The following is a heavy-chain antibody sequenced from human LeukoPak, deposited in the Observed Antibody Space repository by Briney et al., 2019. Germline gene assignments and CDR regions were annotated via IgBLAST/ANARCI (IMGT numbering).Heavy chain of an antibody. CDR2: ISGNGDST. D-gene: IGHD6-13*01. J-gene: IGHJ4*02. CDR1: GFTFSSYA. CDR3: AKFTGYSIRWYPLDY. Sequence: PGGSLRLSCAASGFTFSSYAMSWVRQAPGKGLEWVSGISGNGDSTYYADSVKGRFTISRDNSKNTLYLQINSLRAEDTAVYYCAKFTGYSIRWYPLDYWGQGTLVTVSS. V-gene: IGHV3-23*01.